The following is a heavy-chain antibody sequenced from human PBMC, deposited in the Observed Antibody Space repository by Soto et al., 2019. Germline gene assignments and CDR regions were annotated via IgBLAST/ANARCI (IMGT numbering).Heavy chain of an antibody. V-gene: IGHV1-8*01. Sequence: ASVKVSCKASGYTITSYDINSVRQDTGQGLEWMGWMNPNSGNTGYAQKFQGRVTMTRNTSISTAYMELSSLRSEDTAVYYCAREGVDYYGSGSYTHYYYMDVWGKGTTVTVSS. CDR3: AREGVDYYGSGSYTHYYYMDV. J-gene: IGHJ6*03. D-gene: IGHD3-10*01. CDR1: GYTITSYD. CDR2: MNPNSGNT.